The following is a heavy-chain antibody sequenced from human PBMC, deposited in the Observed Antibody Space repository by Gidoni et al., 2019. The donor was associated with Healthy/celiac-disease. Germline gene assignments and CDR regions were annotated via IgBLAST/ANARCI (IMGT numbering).Heavy chain of an antibody. J-gene: IGHJ2*01. CDR3: ASFPMGYCSGGSCYYYWYFDL. CDR2: ISSSSSYI. Sequence: EVQLVASGGGLVKPGGSLRLSCAASGFTFSSYSMNWVRQAPGKGLEWVSSISSSSSYIYYADSVKGRFTISRDNAKNSLYLQMNSLRAEDTAVYYCASFPMGYCSGGSCYYYWYFDLWGRGTLVTVSS. V-gene: IGHV3-21*01. CDR1: GFTFSSYS. D-gene: IGHD2-15*01.